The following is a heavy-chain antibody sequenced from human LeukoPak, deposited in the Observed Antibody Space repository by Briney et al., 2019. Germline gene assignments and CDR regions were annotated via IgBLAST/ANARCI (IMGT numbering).Heavy chain of an antibody. D-gene: IGHD2-21*01. CDR3: ARGGVIRYFDY. CDR2: IYSGGRT. CDR1: GFTFSSYG. Sequence: GGSLRLSCAASGFTFSSYGMSWVRQAPGKGLEWVSVIYSGGRTYYTDSVKGRFTISRDNSKNTLYLQMNSLRAEDTAVYYCARGGVIRYFDYWGQGTLVTVSS. J-gene: IGHJ4*02. V-gene: IGHV3-53*01.